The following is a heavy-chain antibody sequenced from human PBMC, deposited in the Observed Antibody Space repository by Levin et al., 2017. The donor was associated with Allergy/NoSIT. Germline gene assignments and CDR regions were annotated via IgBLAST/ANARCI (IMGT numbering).Heavy chain of an antibody. CDR2: IYWDDNE. V-gene: IGHV2-5*04. CDR3: VQYYYASGTNSGTKFLFDY. D-gene: IGHD3-10*01. CDR1: GFSLRPSGVG. J-gene: IGHJ4*02. Sequence: SGPTLVNPTQTLTLTCTFSGFSLRPSGVGVGWIRPPPGKALEWLALIYWDDNERYSPSLRSRHTLTKDNSKNQVVLTMTNLDPVDTGTYYCVQYYYASGTNSGTKFLFDYWGQGTLVTVSS.